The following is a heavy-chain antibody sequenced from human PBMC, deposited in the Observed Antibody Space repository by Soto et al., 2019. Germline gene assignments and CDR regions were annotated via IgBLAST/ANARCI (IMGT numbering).Heavy chain of an antibody. CDR3: TTMQQEYCSGGSCYSRAILDY. V-gene: IGHV3-15*01. J-gene: IGHJ4*02. CDR2: IKSKTDGGTT. CDR1: GFTFSNAW. Sequence: PGGSLRLSCAASGFTFSNAWMGWVRQAPGKGLEWVGRIKSKTDGGTTDYAAPVKGRFTISRDDSKNTLYLQMNSLKTEDTAVYYCTTMQQEYCSGGSCYSRAILDYWGQGTLVTVSS. D-gene: IGHD2-15*01.